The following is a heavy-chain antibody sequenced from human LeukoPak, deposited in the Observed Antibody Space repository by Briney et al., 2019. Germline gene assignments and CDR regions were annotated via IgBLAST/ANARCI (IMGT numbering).Heavy chain of an antibody. CDR2: IYPGDSDT. CDR1: GYTFTSYG. Sequence: KVSCKASGYTFTSYGISWVRQAPGQGLEWMGIIYPGDSDTGYSPSFQGQVTISADKSISTAYLQWSSLKASDTAMYYCARLDNAEYFQHWGQGTLVTVSS. CDR3: ARLDNAEYFQH. V-gene: IGHV5-51*01. J-gene: IGHJ1*01. D-gene: IGHD1-14*01.